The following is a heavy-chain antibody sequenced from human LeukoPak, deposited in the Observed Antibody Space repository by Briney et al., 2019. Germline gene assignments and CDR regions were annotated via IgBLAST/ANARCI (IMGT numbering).Heavy chain of an antibody. D-gene: IGHD5-24*01. CDR1: GGSFSGYY. CDR3: ARVGREGYNFHY. J-gene: IGHJ4*02. V-gene: IGHV4-34*01. CDR2: INHSGST. Sequence: PSETLSLTCAVYGGSFSGYYWSWIRQPPGKGLEWIGEINHSGSTNYNPSLKSRVTISVDTSKNQFSLKLSSLTAADTAVYYCARVGREGYNFHYWGQGTLVTVSS.